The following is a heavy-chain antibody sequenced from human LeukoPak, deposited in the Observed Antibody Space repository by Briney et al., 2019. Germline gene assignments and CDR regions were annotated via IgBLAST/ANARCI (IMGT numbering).Heavy chain of an antibody. CDR2: IYYSGST. D-gene: IGHD6-19*01. CDR1: GGSISSYY. Sequence: ASETLSLTCCVSGGSISSYYWSWIRQPPGKGLEWIGYIYYSGSTNYDPSLKSRVTISVDTSKNQFSLKLSSVTAADTAVYYCAREGIAVAGPYYYYYMDVWGKGTTVTVSS. V-gene: IGHV4-59*01. J-gene: IGHJ6*03. CDR3: AREGIAVAGPYYYYYMDV.